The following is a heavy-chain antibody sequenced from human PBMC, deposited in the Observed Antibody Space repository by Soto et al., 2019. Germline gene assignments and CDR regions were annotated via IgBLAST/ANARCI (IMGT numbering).Heavy chain of an antibody. CDR3: ARAKSTGDKDPSPYDY. J-gene: IGHJ4*02. D-gene: IGHD7-27*01. CDR2: INPNSGGT. Sequence: ASVKVSCKASGYTFTGYYMHWVRQAPGQGLEWMGWINPNSGGTNYAQKFQGWVTMTRETSISTAYMELSRLRSDDTAVYYCARAKSTGDKDPSPYDYWGQGTLVTVSS. V-gene: IGHV1-2*04. CDR1: GYTFTGYY.